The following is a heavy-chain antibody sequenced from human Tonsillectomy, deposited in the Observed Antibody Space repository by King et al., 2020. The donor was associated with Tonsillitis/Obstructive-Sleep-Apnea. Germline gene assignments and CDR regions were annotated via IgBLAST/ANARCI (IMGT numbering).Heavy chain of an antibody. Sequence: QLVQSGGGLVKPGGSLRLSCAGSGFSFADAWMSWVRQVPGKGLEWVGRVRSKGGGGSREFPAPVKGRFTMSRDDSRNTVYLQMNGLETEDTGLYYCVADVPHPLAQIDFWGRGTLVTVSS. CDR1: GFSFADAW. V-gene: IGHV3-15*01. CDR2: VRSKGGGGSR. CDR3: VADVPHPLAQIDF. J-gene: IGHJ4*02.